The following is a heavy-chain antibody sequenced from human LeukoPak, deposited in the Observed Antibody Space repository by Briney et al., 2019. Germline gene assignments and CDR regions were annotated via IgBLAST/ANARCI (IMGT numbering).Heavy chain of an antibody. J-gene: IGHJ4*02. Sequence: SETLSLTCTVSGGSISSSSYYWGWIRQPPGKGLEWIGTIYYSGSTYYNPSLKSRVTISVDTSKNQFSLKLSSVTAADTAVYYCAREGATYYDFWSGYYSKYYFDYWGQGTLVTVSS. CDR2: IYYSGST. D-gene: IGHD3-3*01. CDR3: AREGATYYDFWSGYYSKYYFDY. CDR1: GGSISSSSYY. V-gene: IGHV4-39*02.